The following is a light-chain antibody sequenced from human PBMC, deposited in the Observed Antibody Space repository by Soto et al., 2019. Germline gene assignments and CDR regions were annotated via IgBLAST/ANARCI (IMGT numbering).Light chain of an antibody. V-gene: IGKV3-15*01. CDR1: QFVSSN. CDR3: QHYNIWPFT. CDR2: GAS. J-gene: IGKJ4*01. Sequence: DIVMTQSPVTLSVSSGEGATLSCRASQFVSSNLAWYQQKPGQAPRLLMHGASTRATGIPARFSGSGSGTEFTHTIISLQSEDFAVYYCQHYNIWPFTVGGGTNVDIK.